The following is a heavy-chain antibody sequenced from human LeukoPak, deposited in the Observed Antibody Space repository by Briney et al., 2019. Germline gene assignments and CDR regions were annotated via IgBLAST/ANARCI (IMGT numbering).Heavy chain of an antibody. J-gene: IGHJ5*02. V-gene: IGHV5-10-1*01. CDR2: IDPSDSYT. CDR1: GYSFTSYW. Sequence: GESLKISCKGSGYSFTSYWISWVRPMPGKGLEWMGRIDPSDSYTNYSPSFQGHVTISADKSISTAHLQWSSLKASDTAMYYCARQTRYNWFDPWGQGTLVTVSS. CDR3: ARQTRYNWFDP.